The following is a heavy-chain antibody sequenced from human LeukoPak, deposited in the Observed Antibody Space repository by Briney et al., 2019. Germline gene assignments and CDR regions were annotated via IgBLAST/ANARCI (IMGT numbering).Heavy chain of an antibody. D-gene: IGHD2-2*01. V-gene: IGHV5-51*01. Sequence: LGESLKISCKGSGYSFTDYWIGWVRQMPGKGLEWMGIIYPGDSGTRYSPSFQGQVTISADKSISTAYLQWSSLKASDTAMYYCARHSYCSSTTCYYYYGMDVWGQGTTVTVSS. CDR1: GYSFTDYW. CDR2: IYPGDSGT. J-gene: IGHJ6*02. CDR3: ARHSYCSSTTCYYYYGMDV.